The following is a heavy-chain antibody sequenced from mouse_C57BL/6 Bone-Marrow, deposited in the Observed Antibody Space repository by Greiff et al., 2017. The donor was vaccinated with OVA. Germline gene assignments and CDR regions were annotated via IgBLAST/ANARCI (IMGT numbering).Heavy chain of an antibody. Sequence: QVTLKESGPGILQSSQTLSLTCSFSGFSLSTSGMGVSWIRQPSGKGLEWLAHIYWDDDKRYNPSLKNRLTISKDTSRNQIFLKITSVDTSDTATYYYARSLYYGSSPFAYWGQGTLVTVSA. CDR2: IYWDDDK. V-gene: IGHV8-12*01. CDR3: ARSLYYGSSPFAY. CDR1: GFSLSTSGMG. J-gene: IGHJ3*01. D-gene: IGHD1-1*01.